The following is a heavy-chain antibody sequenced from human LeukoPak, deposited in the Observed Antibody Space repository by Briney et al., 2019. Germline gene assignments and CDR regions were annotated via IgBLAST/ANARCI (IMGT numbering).Heavy chain of an antibody. CDR3: ASFPYYYGSAPGDY. CDR2: FDPEDGET. J-gene: IGHJ4*02. D-gene: IGHD3-10*01. Sequence: ASVKVSCKVSGYTLTELSMHWVRQAPGKGLEWMGGFDPEDGETIYAQKFQGRVTMTEDTSTGTAYMELSSLRSEDTAVYYCASFPYYYGSAPGDYWGQGTLVTVSS. V-gene: IGHV1-24*01. CDR1: GYTLTELS.